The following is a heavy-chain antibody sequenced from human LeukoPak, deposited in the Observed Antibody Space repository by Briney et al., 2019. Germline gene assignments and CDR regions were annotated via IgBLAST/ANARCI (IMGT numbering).Heavy chain of an antibody. D-gene: IGHD4-17*01. CDR3: AKAMTTVTTGNYFDY. Sequence: PGGSLRLSCAASGFTFAAYAMSWVRQTPGKGLEWVSGISGSGDSTYYADSVKGRFTISRDNSKNTLYLQMSSLRAEDTAVYYCAKAMTTVTTGNYFDYWGQGSQVTVSS. J-gene: IGHJ4*02. CDR1: GFTFAAYA. CDR2: ISGSGDST. V-gene: IGHV3-23*01.